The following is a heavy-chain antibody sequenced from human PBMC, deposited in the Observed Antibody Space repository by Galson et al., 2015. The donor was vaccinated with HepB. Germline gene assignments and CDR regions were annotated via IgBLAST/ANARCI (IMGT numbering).Heavy chain of an antibody. Sequence: ETLSLTCAVYGGSFSSYYWSWIRQPPGKGLEWIGYIGYSGSSNQNPSLKSRVTISVDMSKSQFSLKLSSVTAADTAVYYCARLSNYYYDSSAYYQGGYFDLWGRGALVTVSS. D-gene: IGHD3-22*01. V-gene: IGHV4-59*08. CDR1: GGSFSSYY. J-gene: IGHJ2*01. CDR3: ARLSNYYYDSSAYYQGGYFDL. CDR2: IGYSGSS.